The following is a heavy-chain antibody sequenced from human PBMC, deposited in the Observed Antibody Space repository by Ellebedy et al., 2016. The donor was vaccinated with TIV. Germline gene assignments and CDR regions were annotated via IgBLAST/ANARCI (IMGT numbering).Heavy chain of an antibody. D-gene: IGHD2-15*01. CDR1: GFTFTTYA. J-gene: IGHJ4*02. Sequence: GESLKISCAASGFTFTTYAMNWVRQAPGKGLEWVSAISGGGDKTFFADSVKGRFTIGRDNSKNTVYLRMDSLRAEDSAVYYCAKNRYCVGDSCGTFYFDYWGRGTLVTVSS. CDR3: AKNRYCVGDSCGTFYFDY. V-gene: IGHV3-23*01. CDR2: ISGGGDKT.